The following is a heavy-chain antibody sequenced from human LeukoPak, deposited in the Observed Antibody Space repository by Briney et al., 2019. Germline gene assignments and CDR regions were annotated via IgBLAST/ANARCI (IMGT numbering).Heavy chain of an antibody. Sequence: KSSETLSLTCTVSGGSISSGDYYWSWIRQPPGKGLEWIGYIYYSGSTYYNRSLKSRVTISVDTSKNQFSLKLSSVTAADTAVYYCAREHYGGNPSYWYFDLWGRGTLVTVSS. J-gene: IGHJ2*01. CDR3: AREHYGGNPSYWYFDL. CDR2: IYYSGST. CDR1: GGSISSGDYY. D-gene: IGHD4-23*01. V-gene: IGHV4-30-4*08.